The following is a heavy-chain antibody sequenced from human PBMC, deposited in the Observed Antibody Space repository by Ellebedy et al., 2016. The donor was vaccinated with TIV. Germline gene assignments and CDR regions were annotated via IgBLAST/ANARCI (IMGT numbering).Heavy chain of an antibody. Sequence: GSLRLXXTVSGGSISSYYWSWIRQPPGKGLEWIGYIYYSGSTNYNPSLKSRVTISIDTSKNQFSLKLSSVTAADTAVYYCATHGKGRDYWGQGTLVTVSS. V-gene: IGHV4-59*01. CDR2: IYYSGST. D-gene: IGHD1-1*01. CDR1: GGSISSYY. CDR3: ATHGKGRDY. J-gene: IGHJ4*02.